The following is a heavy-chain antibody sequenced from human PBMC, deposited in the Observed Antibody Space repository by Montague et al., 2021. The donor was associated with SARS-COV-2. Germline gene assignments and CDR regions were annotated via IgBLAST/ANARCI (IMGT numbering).Heavy chain of an antibody. D-gene: IGHD1-26*01. V-gene: IGHV4-34*01. CDR1: GGSFSNKF. CDR2: ICLTGSN. Sequence: SETLSLTFAVYGGSFSNKFWPWTRPPPGKGLEWVGEICLTGSNFSKPSIKTRVTISVDTSKNQFSLKVCSVTAADTAVYYCARGLMSGSYYLGLDYWGQGTLVSVAS. J-gene: IGHJ4*02. CDR3: ARGLMSGSYYLGLDY.